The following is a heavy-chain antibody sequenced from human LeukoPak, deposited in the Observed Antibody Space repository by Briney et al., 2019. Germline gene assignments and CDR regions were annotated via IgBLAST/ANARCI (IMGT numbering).Heavy chain of an antibody. CDR2: IDWDDDK. J-gene: IGHJ3*02. Sequence: ESGPTLVNPAQTLTLTCTFSGFSLSTSGMCVSWIRQPPGKALEWLARIDWDDDKYYSTSLKTRLTISKDTSKNQVVLTMTNMDPVDTATYYCARMVLSGSRGSFDIWGQGTMVTVSS. V-gene: IGHV2-70*11. CDR3: ARMVLSGSRGSFDI. D-gene: IGHD3-10*01. CDR1: GFSLSTSGMC.